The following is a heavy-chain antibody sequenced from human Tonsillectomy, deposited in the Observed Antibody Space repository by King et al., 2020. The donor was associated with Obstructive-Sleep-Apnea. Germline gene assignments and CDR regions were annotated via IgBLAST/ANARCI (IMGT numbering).Heavy chain of an antibody. Sequence: VQLVESGGGLVQPGGSLRLSCAASGITFSSYSMNWVRQAPGKGLEWVSYISSSTSTIYYADSVKGRFTISRDNAKNSLYLQMNSLRAEDTAVYYCATGVPDAFDSWGRGTMVTVSS. J-gene: IGHJ3*01. D-gene: IGHD2-8*01. CDR1: GITFSSYS. V-gene: IGHV3-48*04. CDR2: ISSSTSTI. CDR3: ATGVPDAFDS.